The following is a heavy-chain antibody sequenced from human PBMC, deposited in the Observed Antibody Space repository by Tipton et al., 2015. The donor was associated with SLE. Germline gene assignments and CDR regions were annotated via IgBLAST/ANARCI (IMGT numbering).Heavy chain of an antibody. CDR2: FSYTGNT. J-gene: IGHJ2*01. CDR3: ARDSAVNFWYFDL. Sequence: TLSLTCTVSGASISTHYWSWIRQPPGKGLEWIGYFSYTGNTNFNPSPKSRVTMSVATSKNQFSLRLTSVTAADTAMYYCARDSAVNFWYFDLWGRGTLVTVSS. V-gene: IGHV4-59*11. CDR1: GASISTHY.